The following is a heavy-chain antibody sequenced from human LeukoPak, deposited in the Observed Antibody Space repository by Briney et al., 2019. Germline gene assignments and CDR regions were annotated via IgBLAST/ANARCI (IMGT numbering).Heavy chain of an antibody. J-gene: IGHJ6*03. Sequence: SETLSLTCTVSGGSISSGSYYWSWIRQPAGKGLEWIGRIYTSGSTNYNPSLKSRVTISVDTSKNQFSLKLSSVTAADTAVYYCARRSGSSGYYGPNFYYYMDVWGKGTTVTISS. CDR3: ARRSGSSGYYGPNFYYYMDV. CDR1: GGSISSGSYY. V-gene: IGHV4-61*02. D-gene: IGHD3-22*01. CDR2: IYTSGST.